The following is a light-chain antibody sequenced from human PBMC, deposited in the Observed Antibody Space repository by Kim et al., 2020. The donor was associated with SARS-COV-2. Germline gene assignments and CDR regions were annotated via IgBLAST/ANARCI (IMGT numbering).Light chain of an antibody. J-gene: IGKJ5*01. CDR3: QQYYSTPIT. V-gene: IGKV4-1*01. CDR1: QSVLYSSNNKNY. CDR2: WAS. Sequence: ATINCKSSQSVLYSSNNKNYLAWYQQKPGQPPKLLIYWASTRESGVPDRFSGSGSGTDFTLTISSLQAKDVAVYYCQQYYSTPITFGQGTRLEIK.